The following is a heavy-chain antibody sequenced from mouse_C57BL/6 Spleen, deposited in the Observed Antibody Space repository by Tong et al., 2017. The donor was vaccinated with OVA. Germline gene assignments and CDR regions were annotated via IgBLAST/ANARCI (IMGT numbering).Heavy chain of an antibody. J-gene: IGHJ1*01. V-gene: IGHV2-9*02. CDR2: IWAGGST. Sequence: VQLQESGPGLVAPSQSLSITCTVSGFSLTSYGVHWVRQPPGKGLEWLGVIWAGGSTNYNSALMSRLSISKDNSKRQGFLKMNSRKTEDTAMYYCARDTGSTELFDVWGAGTTVTVSS. CDR3: ARDTGSTELFDV. D-gene: IGHD5-1*01. CDR1: GFSLTSYG.